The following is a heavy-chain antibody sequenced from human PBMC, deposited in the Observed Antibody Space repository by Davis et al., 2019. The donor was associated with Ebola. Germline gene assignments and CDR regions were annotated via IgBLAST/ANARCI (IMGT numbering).Heavy chain of an antibody. CDR2: ISGSGGST. J-gene: IGHJ3*02. CDR3: AKDQRMTYAFDI. D-gene: IGHD1-1*01. CDR1: GFTVSSNY. V-gene: IGHV3-23*01. Sequence: GESLKISCAASGFTVSSNYMTWVRQAPGKGLEWVSAISGSGGSTYYADSVKGRFTISRDNSKNTLYLQMNSLRAEDTAVYYCAKDQRMTYAFDIWGQGTMVTVSS.